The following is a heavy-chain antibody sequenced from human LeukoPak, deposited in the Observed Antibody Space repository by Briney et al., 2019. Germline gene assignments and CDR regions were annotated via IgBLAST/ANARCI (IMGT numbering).Heavy chain of an antibody. Sequence: SETLSLTCTVSGGSISGYYWSWIRQPPGMGLEWIGYIYYSGSTNYNPSLESRITISVDTSKNQFSLKLSSVTAADTAVYYCARHYVFVYGGSSFDYWGQGTLVTVSS. J-gene: IGHJ4*02. CDR2: IYYSGST. CDR3: ARHYVFVYGGSSFDY. V-gene: IGHV4-59*08. CDR1: GGSISGYY. D-gene: IGHD3-16*01.